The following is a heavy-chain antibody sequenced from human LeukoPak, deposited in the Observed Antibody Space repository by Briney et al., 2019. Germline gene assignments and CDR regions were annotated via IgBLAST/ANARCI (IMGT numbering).Heavy chain of an antibody. D-gene: IGHD4-17*01. CDR1: GFTFSTYA. V-gene: IGHV3-30*18. CDR3: EKEDGAPPGIDY. J-gene: IGHJ4*02. CDR2: ISYDGSNK. Sequence: GGSLRLSCAPSGFTFSTYAIHWVRQAPGKGLEWVALISYDGSNKYYADSVKGRFTISRDNSKNTLYLQMNSLRAEDTAVYYCEKEDGAPPGIDYWGQGTLVTVSS.